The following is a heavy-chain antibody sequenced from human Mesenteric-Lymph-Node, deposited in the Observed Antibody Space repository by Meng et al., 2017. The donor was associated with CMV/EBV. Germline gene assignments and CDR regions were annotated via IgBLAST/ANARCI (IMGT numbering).Heavy chain of an antibody. J-gene: IGHJ4*02. CDR3: AKDCGGYGGFDY. D-gene: IGHD1-26*01. V-gene: IGHV3-9*01. CDR2: ISWNGASI. Sequence: GGSLRLSCAASGFTISNYAMHWVRQGPGKGLVWVSSISWNGASIGYADSAKGRFTISRDNAKNSLYLQMNILRGDDTAVYYCAKDCGGYGGFDYWGQGMLVTVSS. CDR1: GFTISNYA.